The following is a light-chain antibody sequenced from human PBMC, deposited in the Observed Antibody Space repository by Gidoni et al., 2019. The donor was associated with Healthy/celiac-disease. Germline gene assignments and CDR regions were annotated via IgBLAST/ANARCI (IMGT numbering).Light chain of an antibody. V-gene: IGKV3-20*01. Sequence: EIVFTQSPGTLSLSPGERATLSCRASQSVSSSYLAWYQQKPGQAPRLLIYGASSRATGIPDRFSGSGSGTDFNLTISRLEPEDFAVYYCQQYGSSPPYAFGQGTKLEIK. J-gene: IGKJ2*01. CDR1: QSVSSSY. CDR2: GAS. CDR3: QQYGSSPPYA.